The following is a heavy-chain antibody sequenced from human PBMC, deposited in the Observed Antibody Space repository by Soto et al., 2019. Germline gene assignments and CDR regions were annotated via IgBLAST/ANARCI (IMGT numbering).Heavy chain of an antibody. D-gene: IGHD3-3*01. CDR3: ARYKYYDFWIVYYRESPYYSMDV. CDR1: GGSISSYY. V-gene: IGHV4-59*01. CDR2: IYYSGST. J-gene: IGHJ6*02. Sequence: PSETLSLTCTVSGGSISSYYWSWIRQPPGKGLEWIGYIYYSGSTNYNPSLKSRVTISVDTSKNQFSLKLSSVIAADTAVYYCARYKYYDFWIVYYRESPYYSMDVSRQGTTV.